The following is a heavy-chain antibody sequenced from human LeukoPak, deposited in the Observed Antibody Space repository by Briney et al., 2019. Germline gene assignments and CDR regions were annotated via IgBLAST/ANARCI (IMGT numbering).Heavy chain of an antibody. V-gene: IGHV4-4*07. CDR2: IYTSGST. J-gene: IGHJ4*02. CDR3: ARDSGIAAASYFDY. Sequence: PSETLSLTCTVSGGSISSYYWSWIRQPAGKGLEWIGRIYTSGSTNYNPSLKSRVTMSVDTSKNQFSPKLSSVTAADTAVYYCARDSGIAAASYFDYWGQGTLVTVSS. D-gene: IGHD6-13*01. CDR1: GGSISSYY.